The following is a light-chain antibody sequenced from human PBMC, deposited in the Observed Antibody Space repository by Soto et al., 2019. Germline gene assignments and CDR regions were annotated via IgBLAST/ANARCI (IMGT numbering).Light chain of an antibody. V-gene: IGKV1-5*03. CDR1: QTISSW. Sequence: DIQMTQSPSTLSGSVGDRVTITCRASQTISSWLAWYQQKPGKAPKLLIYKTSTLKSGVPSRFSGSGSGTEFTLTISSMQPDDFATFYCQQYNGYSRTLGQGTKVDIK. J-gene: IGKJ1*01. CDR2: KTS. CDR3: QQYNGYSRT.